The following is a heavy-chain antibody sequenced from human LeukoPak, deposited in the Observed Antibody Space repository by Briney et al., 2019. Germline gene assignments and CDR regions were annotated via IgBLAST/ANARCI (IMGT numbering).Heavy chain of an antibody. Sequence: PSETLSLTCAVYGGSFSGYYWSWIRQPPGKGLEWIGEINHSGSTNYNPSLKSRVTISLDTSRNQFSLKLNSVTAADTAVYYCAKSNGYGLVDIWGQGTMVTVSS. J-gene: IGHJ3*02. CDR3: AKSNGYGLVDI. V-gene: IGHV4-34*01. CDR1: GGSFSGYY. D-gene: IGHD3-10*01. CDR2: INHSGST.